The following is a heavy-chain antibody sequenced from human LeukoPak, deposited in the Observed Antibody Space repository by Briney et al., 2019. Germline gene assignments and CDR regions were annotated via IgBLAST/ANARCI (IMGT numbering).Heavy chain of an antibody. Sequence: PSETLSLTCTVSGGSFNTYYWSWIRQSPGKGLEWMGYIYHTGNTNYNPYLKSRVTISIDTSQNQFSLNLTSVTAADTAVYYCARLAIAARLAPFDIWGQGTMVTVSS. V-gene: IGHV4-59*08. CDR1: GGSFNTYY. J-gene: IGHJ3*02. D-gene: IGHD6-6*01. CDR2: IYHTGNT. CDR3: ARLAIAARLAPFDI.